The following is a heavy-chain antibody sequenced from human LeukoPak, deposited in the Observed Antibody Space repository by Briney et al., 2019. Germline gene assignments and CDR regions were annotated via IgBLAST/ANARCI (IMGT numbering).Heavy chain of an antibody. CDR3: ARVKGTGFDY. D-gene: IGHD7-27*01. V-gene: IGHV3-48*04. CDR1: GFTFSSYS. CDR2: ISSSSSVI. J-gene: IGHJ4*02. Sequence: GGSLRLSCAASGFTFSSYSMNWVRQAPGKGLEWLSFISSSSSVIYYADSVKGRFSISRDTAKNSLYLQMSSLRAEDTAVYYCARVKGTGFDYWGQGTLVTVSS.